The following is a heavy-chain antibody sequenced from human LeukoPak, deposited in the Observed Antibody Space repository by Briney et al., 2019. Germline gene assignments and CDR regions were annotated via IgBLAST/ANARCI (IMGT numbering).Heavy chain of an antibody. D-gene: IGHD1-14*01. J-gene: IGHJ4*02. CDR3: ARDHHGLDY. CDR1: GGSFSGYY. CDR2: INHSGST. Sequence: PSETLSLTCAVYGGSFSGYYWSWIRQPPGKGLEWIGEINHSGSTNYNPSLKSRVTISVDTPKNQFSLKLTSVTAADTAVYYCARDHHGLDYWGQGTLVTVSS. V-gene: IGHV4-34*01.